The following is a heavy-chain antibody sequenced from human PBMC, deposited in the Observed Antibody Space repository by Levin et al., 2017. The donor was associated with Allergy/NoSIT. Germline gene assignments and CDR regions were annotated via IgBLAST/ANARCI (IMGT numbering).Heavy chain of an antibody. CDR3: AKDWYEEY. J-gene: IGHJ4*02. D-gene: IGHD1-14*01. CDR2: ITSTSDNA. V-gene: IGHV3-23*01. CDR1: GFTFSAYA. Sequence: QLGESLKISCAASGFTFSAYAMTWVRQAPGKGLEWVSSITSTSDNAYYTGSVRGRFFISRDNSKNTLYLHMNGLRAEDTAVYYCAKDWYEEYWGQGTLVTVSS.